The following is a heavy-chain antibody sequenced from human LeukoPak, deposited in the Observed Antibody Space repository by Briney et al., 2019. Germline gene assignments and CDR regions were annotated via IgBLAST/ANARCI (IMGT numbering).Heavy chain of an antibody. CDR2: ISGSGGST. CDR3: AKTPLYRDYTNY. Sequence: PGGSLRLSCAASGFTFSSYAMSWDRQAPGKGLEWVSAISGSGGSTYYVDSVKGRFTISRDNSKNTLYLQMNSLRAEDTAVYYCAKTPLYRDYTNYWGQGTLVTVSS. CDR1: GFTFSSYA. D-gene: IGHD4-17*01. J-gene: IGHJ4*02. V-gene: IGHV3-23*01.